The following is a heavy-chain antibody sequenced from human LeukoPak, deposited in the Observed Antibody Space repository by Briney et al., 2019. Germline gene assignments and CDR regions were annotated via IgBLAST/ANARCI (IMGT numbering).Heavy chain of an antibody. D-gene: IGHD3-22*01. CDR2: IKQDGSEK. CDR1: GFTFNNAW. CDR3: ARRDSAGSDF. V-gene: IGHV3-7*04. Sequence: GGSLRLSCAASGFTFNNAWMSWVRQAPGKGLEWVANIKQDGSEKYYVDSVKGRFTISRDNAKNSLYLQMNSLRDEDTAVYYCARRDSAGSDFWGQGTLVTVSS. J-gene: IGHJ4*02.